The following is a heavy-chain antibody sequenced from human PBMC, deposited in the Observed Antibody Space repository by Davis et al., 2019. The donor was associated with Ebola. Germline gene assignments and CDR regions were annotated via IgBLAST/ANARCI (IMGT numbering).Heavy chain of an antibody. D-gene: IGHD3-3*01. Sequence: MPSETLSLTCAVPGGSISSSNWWSWVRQPPGKGLEWIGEIYHSGSTNYNPSLKSRVTTSVDKSKNQFSLKLSSVTAADTAVYYCARDPTYYDFWSGYFDYWGQGTLVTVSS. CDR2: IYHSGST. J-gene: IGHJ4*02. CDR1: GGSISSSNW. CDR3: ARDPTYYDFWSGYFDY. V-gene: IGHV4-4*02.